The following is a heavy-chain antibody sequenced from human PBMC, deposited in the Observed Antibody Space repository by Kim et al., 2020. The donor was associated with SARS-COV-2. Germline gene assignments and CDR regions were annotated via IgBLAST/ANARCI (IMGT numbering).Heavy chain of an antibody. CDR1: GFTFDDYT. CDR3: ASLAVARGRAFDI. CDR2: ISWDGGST. J-gene: IGHJ3*02. D-gene: IGHD6-19*01. V-gene: IGHV3-43*01. Sequence: GGSLRLSCAASGFTFDDYTMHWVRQAPGKGLEWVSLISWDGGSTYYADSVKGRFTISRDNSKNSLYLQMNSLRTEDTALYYCASLAVARGRAFDIWGQGTMVTVSS.